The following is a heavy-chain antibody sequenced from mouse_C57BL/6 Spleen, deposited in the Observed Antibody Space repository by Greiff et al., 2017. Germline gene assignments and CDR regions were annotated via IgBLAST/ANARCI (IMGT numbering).Heavy chain of an antibody. CDR3: ARGTTIETFDAMDY. V-gene: IGHV1-72*01. D-gene: IGHD2-5*01. J-gene: IGHJ4*01. CDR1: GYTFTSYW. CDR2: IDPNSGGT. Sequence: QVQLQQPGAELVKPGASVKLSCKASGYTFTSYWMHWVKQRPGRGLGWIGRIDPNSGGTKYNEKFKSKATLTVDKPSSTAYMQLSSLTSEDSAVYYCARGTTIETFDAMDYWGQGTSVSVSS.